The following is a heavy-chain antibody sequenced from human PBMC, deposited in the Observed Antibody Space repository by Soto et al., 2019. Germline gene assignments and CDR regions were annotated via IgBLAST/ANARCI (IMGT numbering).Heavy chain of an antibody. CDR3: AKPSVVAAAGTIRGYYGMDV. D-gene: IGHD6-13*01. J-gene: IGHJ6*02. CDR2: ISAYNGNT. V-gene: IGHV1-18*01. Sequence: GASVKVSCKASGYTFTSYGISWVRQAPGQGLEWMGWISAYNGNTNYAQKFQGRFTISRDNSKNTLYLQMNSLRAEDTAVYYCAKPSVVAAAGTIRGYYGMDVWGQGTTVTVSS. CDR1: GYTFTSYG.